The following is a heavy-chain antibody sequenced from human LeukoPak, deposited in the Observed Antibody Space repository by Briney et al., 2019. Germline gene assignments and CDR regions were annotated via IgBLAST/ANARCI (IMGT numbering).Heavy chain of an antibody. J-gene: IGHJ4*02. CDR3: ARVPSSEEFYGSGSYAHYHYY. CDR1: GGSINSYY. D-gene: IGHD3-10*01. V-gene: IGHV4-59*01. CDR2: IYYSGST. Sequence: PSETLFLTCTVSGGSINSYYWSWIRQPPGKGLEWIGYIYYSGSTNYNPSLKSRVTISVDTANNHFSLKLSSVTAADTAVYYCARVPSSEEFYGSGSYAHYHYYWGQGTLVTVFS.